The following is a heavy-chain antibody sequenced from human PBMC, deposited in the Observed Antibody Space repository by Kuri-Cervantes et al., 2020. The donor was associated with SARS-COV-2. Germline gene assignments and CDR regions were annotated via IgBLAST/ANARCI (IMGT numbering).Heavy chain of an antibody. CDR1: GGTFSSYA. V-gene: IGHV1-69*04. CDR2: IIPILGTA. Sequence: SVKVSRKASGGTFSSYAISWVRQAPGQGLEWMGRIIPILGTANYAQKFQGRVTITADKSTSTAYMELTSLRSEDTAVYYCARDSSVAVWGQGTLVTVSS. J-gene: IGHJ4*02. D-gene: IGHD6-19*01. CDR3: ARDSSVAV.